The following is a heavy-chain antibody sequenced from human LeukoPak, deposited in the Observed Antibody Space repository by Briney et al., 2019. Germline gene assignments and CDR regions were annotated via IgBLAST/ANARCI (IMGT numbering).Heavy chain of an antibody. V-gene: IGHV4-61*02. CDR3: ARGTLTYYYGSGDEPDY. D-gene: IGHD3-10*01. CDR1: GGSISSGSYY. J-gene: IGHJ4*02. CDR2: IYTSGST. Sequence: SETLSLTCTVSGGSISSGSYYWSWIRQPAGKGLEWIGRIYTSGSTNYNPSLKSRVTISVDTSKNQFSLNLSSVTAADTAVYYCARGTLTYYYGSGDEPDYWGQGTLVTVSS.